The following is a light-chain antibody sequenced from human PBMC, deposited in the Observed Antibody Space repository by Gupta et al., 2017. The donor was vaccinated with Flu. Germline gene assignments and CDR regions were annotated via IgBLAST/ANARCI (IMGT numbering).Light chain of an antibody. V-gene: IGKV3-15*01. CDR3: QHYRHCPL. Sequence: SPATLSVSPGERVILTCRASESISSNLAWYQRRPGQPPRLLIYGASNRAADVPARFSGSGSGTDFTLTISSLQPEDFAVYDWQHYRHCPLFGQGTKLEIK. J-gene: IGKJ2*01. CDR2: GAS. CDR1: ESISSN.